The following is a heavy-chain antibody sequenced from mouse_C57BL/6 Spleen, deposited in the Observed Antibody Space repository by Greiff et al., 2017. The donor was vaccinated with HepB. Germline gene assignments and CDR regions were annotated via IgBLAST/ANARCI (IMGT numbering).Heavy chain of an antibody. J-gene: IGHJ4*01. CDR2: IYPGDGDT. CDR3: ARGAPYDCDEYYYAIDG. Sequence: QVQLQQSGAELVKPGASVKISCKASGYAFSSYWMNWVKQRPGKGLEWIGQIYPGDGDTNYNGKFKGKATLTADKSSSTAYMQLSSLTSEDSAVYVCARGAPYDCDEYYYAIDGWGQGTSVTVSS. CDR1: GYAFSSYW. V-gene: IGHV1-80*01. D-gene: IGHD2-4*01.